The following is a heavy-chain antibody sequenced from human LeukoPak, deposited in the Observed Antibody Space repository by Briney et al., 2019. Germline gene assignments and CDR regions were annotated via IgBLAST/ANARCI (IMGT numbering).Heavy chain of an antibody. Sequence: PSETLSLTCTVSGGSISSYYWSWIRQPPGKGLGWIGYIYYSGSTNYNPSLKSRVTISVDTSKNQFSLKLSSVTAADTAVYYCARDNILTGTHYFDYWGQGTLVTVSS. CDR1: GGSISSYY. CDR2: IYYSGST. V-gene: IGHV4-59*01. D-gene: IGHD3-9*01. CDR3: ARDNILTGTHYFDY. J-gene: IGHJ4*02.